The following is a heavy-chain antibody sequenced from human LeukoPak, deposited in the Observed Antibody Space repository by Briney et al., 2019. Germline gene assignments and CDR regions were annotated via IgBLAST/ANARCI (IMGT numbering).Heavy chain of an antibody. V-gene: IGHV3-23*01. D-gene: IGHD6-13*01. CDR3: AKRYPYSSSGELGSGDAFDI. CDR1: GFTFSSYA. CDR2: ISGSGGST. Sequence: GSLRLSCAASGFTFSSYAMSWVRQAPGKGLEWVSAISGSGGSTYYADSVKGRFTISRDNSKNTLYLQMNSLRAEDTAVYYCAKRYPYSSSGELGSGDAFDIWGQGTMVTVSS. J-gene: IGHJ3*02.